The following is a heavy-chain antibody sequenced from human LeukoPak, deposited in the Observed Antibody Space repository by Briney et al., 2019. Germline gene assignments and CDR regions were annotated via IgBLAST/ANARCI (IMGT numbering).Heavy chain of an antibody. CDR1: TFTKAW. V-gene: IGHV3-15*07. J-gene: IGHJ4*02. D-gene: IGHD3-16*01. CDR3: TTEYFGGFEY. Sequence: GGSPRLSCVLSTFTKAWMNWVRQAPGKGLEWVGRVKNRGDGMATDYAAPVKGRFIISRDDSKKTVYLQMDSLKTEDTAVYFCTTEYFGGFEYWGQGTLVTVSS. CDR2: VKNRGDGMAT.